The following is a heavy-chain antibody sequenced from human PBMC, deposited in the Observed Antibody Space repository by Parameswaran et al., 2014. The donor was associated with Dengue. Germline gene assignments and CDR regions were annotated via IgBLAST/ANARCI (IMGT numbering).Heavy chain of an antibody. CDR3: ATWGYGGNSIHAFDI. V-gene: IGHV4-31*02. D-gene: IGHD4-23*01. Sequence: RWIRQPPGKGLEWIGSIYYSGSTYYNPSLKSRVTISVDTSKNQFSLKLSSVTAADTAVYYCATWGYGGNSIHAFDIWGQGTMVTVSS. J-gene: IGHJ3*02. CDR2: IYYSGST.